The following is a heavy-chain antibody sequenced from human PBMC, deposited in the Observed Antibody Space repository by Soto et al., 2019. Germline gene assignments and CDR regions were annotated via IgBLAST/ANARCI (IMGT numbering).Heavy chain of an antibody. CDR3: ASGIQLWLRRINNGYSG. CDR1: GGTFSTYA. CDR2: IIPMFGTA. J-gene: IGHJ4*02. D-gene: IGHD5-18*01. Sequence: QVQLVQSAAEVKKPESSVKVSCKAPGGTFSTYAISWVRQAPGQGLEWMGGIIPMFGTANYAQRFQDRVTITADESTNTVYMELSSLRSEDTAVYFCASGIQLWLRRINNGYSGWGQGTLVTVSS. V-gene: IGHV1-69*12.